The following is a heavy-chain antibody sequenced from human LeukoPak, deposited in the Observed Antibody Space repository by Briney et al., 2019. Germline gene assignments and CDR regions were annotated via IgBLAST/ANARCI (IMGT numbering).Heavy chain of an antibody. CDR2: INGDGTFT. J-gene: IGHJ4*02. V-gene: IGHV3-74*01. D-gene: IGHD1-26*01. CDR3: ARVSGANWRKATFDY. Sequence: PGGSLRLSCAASGFTFSSYAMSWVRQAPGKGLEWVSRINGDGTFTTYADSVKGRFIISRDNAKNTLYLQMNSLRAEDTAVYYCARVSGANWRKATFDYWGQGTLVTVSS. CDR1: GFTFSSYA.